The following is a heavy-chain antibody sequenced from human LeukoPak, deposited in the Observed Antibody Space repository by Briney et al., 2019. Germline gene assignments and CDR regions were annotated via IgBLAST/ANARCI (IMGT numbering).Heavy chain of an antibody. D-gene: IGHD4/OR15-4a*01. V-gene: IGHV4-39*01. CDR1: GGSIRSSGRY. CDR2: VYYSGST. CDR3: DSGASLEAFDI. Sequence: SETLSLTCSVSGGSIRSSGRYWGWVRQPPGMGLEWIGSVYYSGSTHSNPSLKSRVTFSADTSKNQFSLRLSSVTAADTAVYFCDSGASLEAFDIWGQGTMVTVS. J-gene: IGHJ3*02.